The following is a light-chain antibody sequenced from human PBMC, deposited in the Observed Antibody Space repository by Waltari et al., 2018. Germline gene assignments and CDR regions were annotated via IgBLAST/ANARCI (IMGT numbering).Light chain of an antibody. CDR2: DVS. Sequence: QSSLTQPASVSGSPGQSITISCTGTSSDIGGYSFVSWYQQHPGKVRKLMIYDVSNRPSGVSDRFSGSKSGNTASLTISGLQAEDEADYYCSSYSNTNTPYVVLLFGGGTKLTVL. J-gene: IGLJ2*01. CDR3: SSYSNTNTPYVVLL. CDR1: SSDIGGYSF. V-gene: IGLV2-14*03.